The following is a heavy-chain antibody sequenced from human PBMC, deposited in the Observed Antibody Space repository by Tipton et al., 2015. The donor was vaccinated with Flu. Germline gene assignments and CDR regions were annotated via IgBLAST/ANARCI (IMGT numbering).Heavy chain of an antibody. J-gene: IGHJ3*02. V-gene: IGHV5-51*01. Sequence: QLVQSGAEVKKPGESLKISCKGSGYSFTSYWIGWVRQMPGRGLEWMGIIYPGDSDTRYSPSFQGQVTISADKSISTAYLQWSSLKASDTAMYYCASNAGYSSGCFADAFDIWGQGTMVPVSS. CDR1: GYSFTSYW. CDR3: ASNAGYSSGCFADAFDI. CDR2: IYPGDSDT. D-gene: IGHD6-19*01.